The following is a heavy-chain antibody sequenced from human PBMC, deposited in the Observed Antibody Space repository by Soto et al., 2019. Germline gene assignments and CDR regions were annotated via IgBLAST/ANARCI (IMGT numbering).Heavy chain of an antibody. CDR2: INAGNGNT. CDR3: AREGVRPSLYYYDSSAYPGY. Sequence: GASVKLSCKASGYTFTSYAMHWVRQAPGQRLEWMGWINAGNGNTKYSQKFQGRVTITRDTSASTAYMELSSLRSEDTAVYYCAREGVRPSLYYYDSSAYPGYWGQGTLVTVSS. J-gene: IGHJ4*02. D-gene: IGHD3-22*01. V-gene: IGHV1-3*01. CDR1: GYTFTSYA.